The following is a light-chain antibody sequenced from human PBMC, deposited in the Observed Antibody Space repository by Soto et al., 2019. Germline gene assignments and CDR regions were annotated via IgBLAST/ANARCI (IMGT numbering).Light chain of an antibody. V-gene: IGKV1-39*01. CDR2: AAS. Sequence: IQMTQSPSSLSASVGDRVTVTCRASQSINIYLNWYQQKPGKAPTLLIYAASNLQSGVPSRFSGGGSRTDFTLTISSLQAEDFATYYCQQSYRNPYTFGQGTKLEIK. CDR3: QQSYRNPYT. CDR1: QSINIY. J-gene: IGKJ2*01.